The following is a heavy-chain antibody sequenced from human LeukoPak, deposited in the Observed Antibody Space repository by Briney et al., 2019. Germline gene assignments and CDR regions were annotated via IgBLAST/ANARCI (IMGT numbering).Heavy chain of an antibody. V-gene: IGHV4-59*01. D-gene: IGHD3-22*01. CDR3: ARVARPYYYDSSGTPRGAFDI. CDR1: GGSFSGYY. Sequence: KPSETLSLTCAVYGGSFSGYYWSWIRQPPGKGLEWIGYIYYSGSTNYNPSLKSRVTISVDTSKNQFSLKLSSVTAANTAVYYCARVARPYYYDSSGTPRGAFDIWGQGTMVTVSS. CDR2: IYYSGST. J-gene: IGHJ3*02.